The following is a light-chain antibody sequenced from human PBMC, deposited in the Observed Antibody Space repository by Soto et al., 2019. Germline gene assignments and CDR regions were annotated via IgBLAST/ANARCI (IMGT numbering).Light chain of an antibody. CDR1: QDISSY. CDR3: QQYETFSGT. J-gene: IGKJ1*01. Sequence: DIQMTQSPSSLSASVGDRVTISCQASQDISSYLNWYQQKPGKAPKLLIYKASSLESGVPPRFSGSGSGTKFTLTIASLQPDDFATYYCQQYETFSGTFGPGTKVDVK. V-gene: IGKV1-5*03. CDR2: KAS.